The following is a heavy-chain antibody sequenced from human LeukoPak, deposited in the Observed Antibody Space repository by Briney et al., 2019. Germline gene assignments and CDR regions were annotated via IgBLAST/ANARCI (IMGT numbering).Heavy chain of an antibody. CDR1: GFTFSSYA. D-gene: IGHD2-2*01. CDR2: ISYDGSNK. V-gene: IGHV3-30-3*01. Sequence: GGSLRLSCAASGFTFSSYAMHWVRQAPGKGLEWVAVISYDGSNKYYADSVKGRFTISRDNSKNTLYLQMNSLRAEDTAVYYCARAGGLREDIVVVPAAPNFDYWGQGTLVTVSS. CDR3: ARAGGLREDIVVVPAAPNFDY. J-gene: IGHJ4*02.